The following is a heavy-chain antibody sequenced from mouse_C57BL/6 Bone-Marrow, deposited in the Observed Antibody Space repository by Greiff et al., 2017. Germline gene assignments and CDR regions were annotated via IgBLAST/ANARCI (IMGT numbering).Heavy chain of an antibody. D-gene: IGHD1-1*01. V-gene: IGHV1-64*01. J-gene: IGHJ2*01. CDR1: GYTFTSYW. CDR3: ARSLLLRDY. Sequence: VHLVESGAELVKPGASVKLSCKASGYTFTSYWMHWVKQRPGQGLEWIGMIHPNSGSTNYNEKFKSKATLTVDKSSSTAYMQLSSLTSEDSAVYYCARSLLLRDYWGQGTTLTVSS. CDR2: IHPNSGST.